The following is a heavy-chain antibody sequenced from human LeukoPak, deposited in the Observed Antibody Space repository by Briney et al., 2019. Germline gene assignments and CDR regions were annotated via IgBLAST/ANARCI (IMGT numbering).Heavy chain of an antibody. CDR1: GFTFSAYW. Sequence: PGGSLRLSCAASGFTFSAYWMHWVRQAPGKGLVWVSRINSDGSSTSYADSVKGRFTISRDNAKNTLYLQMNSLRAEDTAVYYCARGNYDSSGLLDHWGQGTLVTVSS. J-gene: IGHJ4*02. CDR2: INSDGSST. V-gene: IGHV3-74*01. D-gene: IGHD3-22*01. CDR3: ARGNYDSSGLLDH.